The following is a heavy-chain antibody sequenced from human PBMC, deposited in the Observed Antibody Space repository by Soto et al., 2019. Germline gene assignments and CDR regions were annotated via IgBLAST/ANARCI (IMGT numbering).Heavy chain of an antibody. J-gene: IGHJ5*02. V-gene: IGHV3-23*01. CDR2: ITGIDGST. CDR3: AKDRGPYCSGGICYPPSWFDP. D-gene: IGHD2-15*01. CDR1: GXTFGNYS. Sequence: GSLRLSCVGSGXTFGNYSMSWVRQAPGKGLELVSSITGIDGSTYYADSVKGRFTISSDNPKNTLYLQMNKLRAEDTAMFYCAKDRGPYCSGGICYPPSWFDPWGQGTQGTVSS.